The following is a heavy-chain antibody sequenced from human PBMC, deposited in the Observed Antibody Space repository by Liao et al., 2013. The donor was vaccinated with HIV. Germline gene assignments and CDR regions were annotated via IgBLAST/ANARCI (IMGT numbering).Heavy chain of an antibody. Sequence: QVQLRESGPGLVRPSQTLSLTCTVSGDSISGDDFWTWIRQPAGKGPEWIGRIYASGTANYNPSFKSRVSILVDTSNNQYSLKLTYMTAADTAMYYCARGRDVFDIWGQGTMVTVSS. CDR1: GDSISGDDF. J-gene: IGHJ3*02. CDR2: IYASGTA. CDR3: ARGRDVFDI. V-gene: IGHV4-61*02.